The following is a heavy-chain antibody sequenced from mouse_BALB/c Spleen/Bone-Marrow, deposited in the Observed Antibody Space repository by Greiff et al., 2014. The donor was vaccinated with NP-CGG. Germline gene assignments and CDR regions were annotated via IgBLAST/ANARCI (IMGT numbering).Heavy chain of an antibody. CDR2: ISHGGGTT. CDR1: GFAFSSYA. D-gene: IGHD2-3*01. Sequence: DVHLVESGGGLVKPGGSLKLPCAASGFAFSSYAMSWVRQTPEKRLEWVAYISHGGGTTYYSDTMKGRFTISRDNAKNTLYLQMSMRKSEDTAIYYCTRHGGYYPYYYAIDYWGQGTSVTVSS. V-gene: IGHV5-12-1*01. CDR3: TRHGGYYPYYYAIDY. J-gene: IGHJ4*01.